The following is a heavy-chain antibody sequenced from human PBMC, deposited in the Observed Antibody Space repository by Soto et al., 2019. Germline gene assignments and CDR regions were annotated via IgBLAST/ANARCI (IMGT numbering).Heavy chain of an antibody. CDR3: AKDGDTYYYDGGGYYYDRAFYF. CDR1: GFTFSSYG. V-gene: IGHV3-30*18. CDR2: ISYDGSNK. J-gene: IGHJ6*02. Sequence: GGSLRLSCAASGFTFSSYGMRWVRQAPGQGLEWVAVISYDGSNKYYADSVKGRFTISRDNSKNTLYLQMNSLRAEDTAVYYCAKDGDTYYYDGGGYYYDRAFYFWGQGTTVTVSS. D-gene: IGHD3-22*01.